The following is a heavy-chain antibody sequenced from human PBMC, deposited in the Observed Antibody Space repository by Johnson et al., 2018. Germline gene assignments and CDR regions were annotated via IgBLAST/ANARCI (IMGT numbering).Heavy chain of an antibody. J-gene: IGHJ6*02. V-gene: IGHV3-33*01. Sequence: QVQLVESGGGVVQPGRSLRLSCAASAFTFSSYGMHWVRQAPGKGLEWVAVIWYDGSNKYYADSVKGRFTISRDNSKNTLYLQMNSLRAEDTAVYYCARDYPPDYYGSGSGGMDVWGQGTTVTVSS. CDR1: AFTFSSYG. D-gene: IGHD3-10*01. CDR2: IWYDGSNK. CDR3: ARDYPPDYYGSGSGGMDV.